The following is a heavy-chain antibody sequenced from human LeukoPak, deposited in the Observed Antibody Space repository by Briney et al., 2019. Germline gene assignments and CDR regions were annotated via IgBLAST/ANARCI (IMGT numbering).Heavy chain of an antibody. Sequence: PSETLSLTCAVYGGSFSGYYWSWIRQPPGKGLEWIGEINHSGSTNYNPSLKSRATISVDTSKNQFSLKLSSVTAADTAVYYCARVVVPAAIHYYYYMDVWGKGTTVTVSS. V-gene: IGHV4-34*01. CDR1: GGSFSGYY. J-gene: IGHJ6*03. CDR3: ARVVVPAAIHYYYYMDV. D-gene: IGHD2-2*01. CDR2: INHSGST.